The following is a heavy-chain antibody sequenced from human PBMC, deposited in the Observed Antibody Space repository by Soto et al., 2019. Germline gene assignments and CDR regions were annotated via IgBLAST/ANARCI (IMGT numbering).Heavy chain of an antibody. J-gene: IGHJ3*02. V-gene: IGHV3-21*01. CDR3: ARDGYNAGAFDI. CDR2: ISSSSSYI. D-gene: IGHD5-12*01. Sequence: GGSLRLSCAASGFTFSSYSINWVRQAPGKGLEWVSSISSSSSYIYYADSVKGRFTISRDNAKNSLYLQMNSLRAEDTAVYYCARDGYNAGAFDIWGQGTMVTVSS. CDR1: GFTFSSYS.